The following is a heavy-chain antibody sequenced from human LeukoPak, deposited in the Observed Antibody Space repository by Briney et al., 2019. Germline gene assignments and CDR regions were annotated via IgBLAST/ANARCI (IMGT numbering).Heavy chain of an antibody. V-gene: IGHV4-30-2*01. CDR1: GGSISSGGYS. J-gene: IGHJ4*02. D-gene: IGHD2-15*01. CDR2: IYHSGST. CDR3: ATLADCSGGSCYYGFDY. Sequence: ASQTLSLTCAVSGGSISSGGYSWSWIRQPPGKGLEWIVYIYHSGSTYYNPSLKSRVTISVDRSKSQFSLKLSSVTAADTAVYYCATLADCSGGSCYYGFDYWGQGTLVTVSS.